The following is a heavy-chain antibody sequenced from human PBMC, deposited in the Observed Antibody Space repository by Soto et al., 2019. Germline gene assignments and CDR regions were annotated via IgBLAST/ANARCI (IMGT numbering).Heavy chain of an antibody. J-gene: IGHJ4*02. CDR3: AEGESYYDSSSYYSDYFDY. Sequence: PSETLSLTCAVYGGSFSGYHWSWIRQPPGKGLEWIGRINHSGSTNYNPSLRSRVTISVDTSKHQFSLKLSSVTAADTAVYFCAEGESYYDSSSYYSDYFDYWGQGSLVTVSS. V-gene: IGHV4-34*01. D-gene: IGHD3-22*01. CDR2: INHSGST. CDR1: GGSFSGYH.